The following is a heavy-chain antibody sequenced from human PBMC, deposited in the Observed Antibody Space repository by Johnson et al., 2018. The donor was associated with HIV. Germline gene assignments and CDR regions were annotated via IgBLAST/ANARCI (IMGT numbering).Heavy chain of an antibody. Sequence: QVQLVESGGGVVQPGRSLRLSCAASGFTFSSYTMHWVRQAPGKGLEWVAVIWYDGSNKYYADSVKGRFTISGDNSKNTLSLQMNSLRAEDTAVYYCAKDSKRELVQGKDAFDFWGQGTMVIVSS. CDR1: GFTFSSYT. V-gene: IGHV3-33*06. J-gene: IGHJ3*01. CDR2: IWYDGSNK. CDR3: AKDSKRELVQGKDAFDF. D-gene: IGHD4-11*01.